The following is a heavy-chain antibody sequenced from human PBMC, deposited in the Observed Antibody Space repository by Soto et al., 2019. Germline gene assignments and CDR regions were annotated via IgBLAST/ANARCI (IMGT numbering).Heavy chain of an antibody. D-gene: IGHD6-19*01. V-gene: IGHV5-51*01. CDR2: IYPGDSDT. Sequence: GESLKISCKGSGYSFTSYWIGWVRQMPGKGLEWMGIIYPGDSDTRYSPSFQGQVTISADKSISTAYLQWSSLKASDTAMYYCYRRAGSSGWDADYYMVVWGQGTLVTVSS. CDR3: YRRAGSSGWDADYYMVV. CDR1: GYSFTSYW. J-gene: IGHJ4*02.